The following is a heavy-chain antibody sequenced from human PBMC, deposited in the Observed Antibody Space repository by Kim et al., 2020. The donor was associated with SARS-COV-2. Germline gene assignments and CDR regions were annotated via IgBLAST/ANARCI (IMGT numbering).Heavy chain of an antibody. Sequence: SETLSLTCAVYGGSFSGYYWIWIRQPPGKGLEWIGEINQSGITNYNPSLKSRVIISVDTSKNQFSLTLTSVTAADTAVYYCARGGAGGAIIPGVIYWFDPWGQGTLVTVSS. D-gene: IGHD3-10*01. V-gene: IGHV4-34*01. J-gene: IGHJ5*02. CDR2: INQSGIT. CDR3: ARGGAGGAIIPGVIYWFDP. CDR1: GGSFSGYY.